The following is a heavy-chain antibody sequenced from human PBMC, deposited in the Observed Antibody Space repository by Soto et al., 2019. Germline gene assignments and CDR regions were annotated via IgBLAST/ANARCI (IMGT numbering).Heavy chain of an antibody. CDR3: ARTSAAGKYYYGMDV. V-gene: IGHV5-51*01. Sequence: XSLKISFKGSGYSFTSYWISWVPQMPGKGLEWMGIIYPGDSDTRYSPSFQGQVTISADKSISTAYLQWSSLKASDTAMYYCARTSAAGKYYYGMDVWGQGTTVTSP. J-gene: IGHJ6*02. CDR1: GYSFTSYW. CDR2: IYPGDSDT. D-gene: IGHD6-13*01.